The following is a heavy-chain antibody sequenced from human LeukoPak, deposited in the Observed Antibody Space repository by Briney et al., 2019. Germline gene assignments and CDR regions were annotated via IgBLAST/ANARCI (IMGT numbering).Heavy chain of an antibody. CDR1: GGTFSSYV. Sequence: GASVKVSCKASGGTFSSYVIRWVRPAPGQGLAWMGRIIPILGIANYAQKFQGRVTITADKSTSTAYMELSSLRSEDTAVYYCARDSYDSSGIAEYFQHWGQGTLVTVSS. J-gene: IGHJ1*01. CDR2: IIPILGIA. D-gene: IGHD3-22*01. V-gene: IGHV1-69*04. CDR3: ARDSYDSSGIAEYFQH.